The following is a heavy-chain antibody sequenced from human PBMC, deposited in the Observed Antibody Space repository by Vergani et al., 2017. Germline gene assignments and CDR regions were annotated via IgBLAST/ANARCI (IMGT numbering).Heavy chain of an antibody. CDR2: INPKSGGT. Sequence: QVQLVQSGAEVKKPGSSVKVSCKASGGTFSSYTISWVRQAPGQGLEWMGWINPKSGGTNSAQKFQGRVTLTRDTSISTVYMELTSLRSDDTAVYYCAALPFCGGGTCHARDFDYWGQGTLVTVSS. V-gene: IGHV1-2*02. CDR3: AALPFCGGGTCHARDFDY. D-gene: IGHD2-15*01. CDR1: GGTFSSYT. J-gene: IGHJ4*02.